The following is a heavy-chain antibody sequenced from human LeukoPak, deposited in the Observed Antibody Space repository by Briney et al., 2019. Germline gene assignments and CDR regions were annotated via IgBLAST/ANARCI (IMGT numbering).Heavy chain of an antibody. CDR3: AKEGAESFPDAFDI. D-gene: IGHD3-10*01. J-gene: IGHJ3*02. CDR2: ISYSGST. CDR1: GGSISPYY. V-gene: IGHV4-59*01. Sequence: SETLSLTCTVSGGSISPYYWSWLRQPPGKGLEWVGYISYSGSTKNNPSLKSRVTISVDTSKNQFSLKLTSVTAADTAVYYCAKEGAESFPDAFDIWGQGTMITVSS.